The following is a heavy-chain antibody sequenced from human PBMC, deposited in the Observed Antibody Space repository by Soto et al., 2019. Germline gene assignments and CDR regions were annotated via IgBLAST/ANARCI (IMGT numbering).Heavy chain of an antibody. CDR1: GFSLSTGGVG. Sequence: QITLKESGPTLVKPTQTLTLTCTFSGFSLSTGGVGVGWIRQPPGKALEWLALIYWDDDKRYSPSLKSRLTVTKDTSENQVVLTMTNMDPVDTAPYYCAHSRCGGDCLRSYSSHYYYGMDVWGQGTTVTVSS. CDR2: IYWDDDK. CDR3: AHSRCGGDCLRSYSSHYYYGMDV. D-gene: IGHD2-21*02. J-gene: IGHJ6*02. V-gene: IGHV2-5*02.